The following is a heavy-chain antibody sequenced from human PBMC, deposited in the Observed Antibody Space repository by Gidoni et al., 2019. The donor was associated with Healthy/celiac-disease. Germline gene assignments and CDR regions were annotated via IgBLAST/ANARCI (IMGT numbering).Heavy chain of an antibody. Sequence: QVQLVQSGAEVKKPGSSVKVSCKASGGTFSSYTISWVRQAPGQGLEWMGRNIPILGIANYAQKFQGRVTITADKSTSTAYMELSSLRSEDTAVYYCASQYYYDSSGYLGYYYYGMDVWGQGTTVTVSS. CDR2: NIPILGIA. CDR1: GGTFSSYT. J-gene: IGHJ6*02. V-gene: IGHV1-69*02. D-gene: IGHD3-22*01. CDR3: ASQYYYDSSGYLGYYYYGMDV.